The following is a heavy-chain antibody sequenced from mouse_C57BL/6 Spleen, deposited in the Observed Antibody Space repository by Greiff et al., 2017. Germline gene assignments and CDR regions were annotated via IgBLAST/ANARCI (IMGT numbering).Heavy chain of an antibody. CDR2: IYPGDGDT. J-gene: IGHJ3*01. V-gene: IGHV1-82*01. D-gene: IGHD1-1*01. CDR3: ARGDYYGSSFSY. Sequence: VQLQQSGPELVKPGASVKISCKASGYAFSSSWMNWVKQRPGKGLEWIGRIYPGDGDTNYNGKFKGKATLTADKSSSTAYMRLSSLTSEDSAVYFWARGDYYGSSFSYWGQGTLVTVSA. CDR1: GYAFSSSW.